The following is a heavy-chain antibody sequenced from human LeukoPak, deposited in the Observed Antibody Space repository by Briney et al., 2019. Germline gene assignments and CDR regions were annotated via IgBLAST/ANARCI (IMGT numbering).Heavy chain of an antibody. J-gene: IGHJ4*02. CDR2: ISPTSSNI. Sequence: GGSLRLSCAASGLTFGNYGINWVRQAPGKGLEWISYISPTSSNILYADSVKGRFTISRDNAKSSVYLQMNSLRAEDTAVYYCARNKAAYYSDYWGQGTLVTVSS. V-gene: IGHV3-48*01. D-gene: IGHD3-9*01. CDR3: ARNKAAYYSDY. CDR1: GLTFGNYG.